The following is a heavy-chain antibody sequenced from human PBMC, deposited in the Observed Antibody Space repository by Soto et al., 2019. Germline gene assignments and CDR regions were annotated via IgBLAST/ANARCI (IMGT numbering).Heavy chain of an antibody. V-gene: IGHV4-39*01. D-gene: IGHD5-18*01. CDR2: IYYSGST. J-gene: IGHJ4*02. CDR3: ARLFDTAMALDY. CDR1: GGSISSSSYY. Sequence: QLQLQESGPGLVKPSETLSLTCTVSGGSISSSSYYWGWIRQPPGKGLEWIGSIYYSGSTYYNPSLKSRVTISVDTSKNQFSLKLSSVTAADTAVYYCARLFDTAMALDYWGQGTLVTVSS.